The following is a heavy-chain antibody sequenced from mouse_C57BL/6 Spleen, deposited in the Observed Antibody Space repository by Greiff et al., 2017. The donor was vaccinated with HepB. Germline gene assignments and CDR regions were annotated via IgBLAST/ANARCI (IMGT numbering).Heavy chain of an antibody. Sequence: VQLQQSGAELARPGASVKLSCKASGYTFTSYGISWVKQRTGQGLEWIGEIYPRSGNTYYNEKFKGKATLTADKSSSTAYMELRSLTSEDSAVYFCAELFAYWGQGTLVTVSA. CDR3: AELFAY. CDR2: IYPRSGNT. CDR1: GYTFTSYG. V-gene: IGHV1-81*01. J-gene: IGHJ3*01.